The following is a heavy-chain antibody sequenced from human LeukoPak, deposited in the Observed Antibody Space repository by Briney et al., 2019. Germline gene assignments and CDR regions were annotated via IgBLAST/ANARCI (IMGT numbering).Heavy chain of an antibody. CDR1: GFTFSSYA. J-gene: IGHJ3*02. CDR2: ILYDGINK. Sequence: GGSLRLSCAASGFTFSSYAMHWVRQAPGKGLEWVAVILYDGINKYYADSVKGRFTLSRDNSKNTLYLQINNLRAEDTAVYYCARDATSGYGGMDGFDIWGQGTMVTVSS. V-gene: IGHV3-30-3*01. D-gene: IGHD3-22*01. CDR3: ARDATSGYGGMDGFDI.